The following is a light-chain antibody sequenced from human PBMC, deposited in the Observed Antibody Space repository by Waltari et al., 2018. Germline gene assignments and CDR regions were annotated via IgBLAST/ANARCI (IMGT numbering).Light chain of an antibody. CDR1: KLGDKF. CDR2: QDT. V-gene: IGLV3-1*01. J-gene: IGLJ2*01. Sequence: SYDLTQPPSVSVSPGQTATFTCSGDKLGDKFASWYQQRPGQSPLLVIYQDTKRPSGMSDRFSGSNSGNTATLTISGTQPLDEADYYCQAWDSITVVFGGGTKLTVL. CDR3: QAWDSITVV.